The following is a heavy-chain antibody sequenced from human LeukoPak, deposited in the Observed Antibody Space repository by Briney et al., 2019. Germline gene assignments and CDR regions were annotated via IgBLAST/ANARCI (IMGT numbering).Heavy chain of an antibody. CDR2: ISSSSSYI. J-gene: IGHJ1*01. CDR1: GFTFSSYS. CDR3: ARFNEQQMYFQH. V-gene: IGHV3-21*04. D-gene: IGHD6-13*01. Sequence: GGSLRPSCAASGFTFSSYSMNWVRQAPGKGLEWVSSISSSSSYIYYADSVKGRFTISRDNAKNTLYLQMNSLRAEDTAVYYCARFNEQQMYFQHWGQGTLVTVSS.